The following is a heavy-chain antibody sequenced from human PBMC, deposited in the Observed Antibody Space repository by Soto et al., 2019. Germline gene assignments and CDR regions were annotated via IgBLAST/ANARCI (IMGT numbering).Heavy chain of an antibody. J-gene: IGHJ4*02. CDR3: ASRVSDYVDY. Sequence: QLQLQESGSRLVKASQTLSLTCAVSGGSISSGGFSCNWIRQPPGKGLEWIGYIYHSGSTYFNPSLKSRVTMSVDRSTNQFSLKLSSVTAADTAVYYCASRVSDYVDYWGQGTPVTVSS. V-gene: IGHV4-30-2*01. CDR1: GGSISSGGFS. D-gene: IGHD6-19*01. CDR2: IYHSGST.